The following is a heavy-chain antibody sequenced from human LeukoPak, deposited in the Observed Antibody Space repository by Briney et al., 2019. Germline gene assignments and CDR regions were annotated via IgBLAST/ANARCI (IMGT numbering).Heavy chain of an antibody. V-gene: IGHV4-34*01. Sequence: PSETLSLTCAVYGGSFSGYYWSWIRQPPGKGLEWIGEINHSGSTNYNPSLKSRVTISVDTSKNQFSLKLSSVTAADTAVYYCATSGGATQFFDYWGQGTLVTVSS. CDR1: GGSFSGYY. J-gene: IGHJ4*02. CDR3: ATSGGATQFFDY. CDR2: INHSGST. D-gene: IGHD1-26*01.